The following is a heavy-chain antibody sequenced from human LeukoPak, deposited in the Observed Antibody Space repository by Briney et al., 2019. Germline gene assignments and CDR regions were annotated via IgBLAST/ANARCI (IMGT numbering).Heavy chain of an antibody. V-gene: IGHV4-34*01. J-gene: IGHJ5*02. Sequence: SETLSLTCAVYGGSFSGYYWSWIRQPPGKGLEWIGEINHSGRTNYNPSLKSRVTISVATSKNQFSLKLSSVTAADTAVYYCARGRIAAASTERGSFDPWGQGTLVTVSS. CDR1: GGSFSGYY. CDR3: ARGRIAAASTERGSFDP. CDR2: INHSGRT. D-gene: IGHD6-13*01.